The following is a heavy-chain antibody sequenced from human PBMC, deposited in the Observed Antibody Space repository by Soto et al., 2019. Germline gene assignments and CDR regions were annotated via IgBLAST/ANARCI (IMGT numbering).Heavy chain of an antibody. D-gene: IGHD4-17*01. CDR3: ASAPRLRWTHPDLPLDY. Sequence: QVQLVQSGAEVKKPGASVKVSCKASGYTFTSYGISWVRQAPGQGLEWMGWISAYNGNTNYAQKLQGRVTMTTDTTTSTAYMELRSLRSDDTAVYYCASAPRLRWTHPDLPLDYWGQGTLVTVSS. CDR2: ISAYNGNT. V-gene: IGHV1-18*01. CDR1: GYTFTSYG. J-gene: IGHJ4*02.